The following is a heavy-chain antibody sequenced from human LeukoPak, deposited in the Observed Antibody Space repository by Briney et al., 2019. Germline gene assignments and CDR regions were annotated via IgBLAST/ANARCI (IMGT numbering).Heavy chain of an antibody. CDR3: ARNNWNDINCFDY. V-gene: IGHV3-7*01. J-gene: IGHJ4*02. Sequence: GGSLRLSCAASGFTFSSYWMSWVRQAPGKGLEWVANIKQDGSEKYYVDSVKGRFTISRDNAKNSLYLQMNSLRAEDTAVYYCARNNWNDINCFDYWGQGTLVTVSS. CDR2: IKQDGSEK. CDR1: GFTFSSYW. D-gene: IGHD1-20*01.